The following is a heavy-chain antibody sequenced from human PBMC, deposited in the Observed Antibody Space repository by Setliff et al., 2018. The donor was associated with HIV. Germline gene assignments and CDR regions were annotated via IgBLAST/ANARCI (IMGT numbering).Heavy chain of an antibody. J-gene: IGHJ3*02. CDR2: MNRDGREK. D-gene: IGHD3-10*01. CDR3: ARDPAFGAFDI. Sequence: GSLRLSCAASGFTFSSSWMTWVRQAPGRGLEYVAGMNRDGREKLYADSVKGRFSISRDNAKNSLYLRMSSLRTEDTAVYFCARDPAFGAFDIWGQGTMVTVSS. CDR1: GFTFSSSW. V-gene: IGHV3-7*04.